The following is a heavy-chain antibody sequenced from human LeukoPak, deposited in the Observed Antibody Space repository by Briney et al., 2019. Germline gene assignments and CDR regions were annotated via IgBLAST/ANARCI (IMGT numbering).Heavy chain of an antibody. CDR2: ISSSSSSTI. Sequence: QPGGSLRLSCAASGFTFSSYSMNWVRQAPGKGLEWVSYISSSSSSTIYYADSVKGRFTISRDNAKNSLYLQMNSLRAEDTAVYYCANKDPARGAPSDYWGQGTLVTVSS. D-gene: IGHD3-16*01. V-gene: IGHV3-48*01. CDR1: GFTFSSYS. CDR3: ANKDPARGAPSDY. J-gene: IGHJ4*02.